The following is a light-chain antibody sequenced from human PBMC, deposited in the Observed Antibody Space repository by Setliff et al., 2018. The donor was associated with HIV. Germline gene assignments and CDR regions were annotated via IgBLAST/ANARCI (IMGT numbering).Light chain of an antibody. Sequence: QSVLTQPPSVSGAPGQRVTISCTGSSSNIGAGYDVHWYQQLPGTAPKLLIYSNSNRPSGVPDRFSGSKSGTSASLAITGLQAEDEADYYCQSYDSSLSGYVFGTGTTVTVL. J-gene: IGLJ1*01. CDR1: SSNIGAGYD. V-gene: IGLV1-40*01. CDR3: QSYDSSLSGYV. CDR2: SNS.